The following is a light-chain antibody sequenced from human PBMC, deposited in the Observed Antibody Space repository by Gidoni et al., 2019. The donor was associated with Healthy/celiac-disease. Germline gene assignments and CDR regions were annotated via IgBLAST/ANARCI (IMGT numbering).Light chain of an antibody. CDR1: QSVSSY. CDR3: QQSSNWPLT. V-gene: IGKV3-11*01. CDR2: DAS. J-gene: IGKJ4*01. Sequence: EIVLTHSPATLSLSPGERDTLSCRASQSVSSYLAWYQQKPGQAPRLLIYDASNRATGIPARFSGSGSGTDFTLTISSLEPEDFAVYYCQQSSNWPLTFGGGTKVEIK.